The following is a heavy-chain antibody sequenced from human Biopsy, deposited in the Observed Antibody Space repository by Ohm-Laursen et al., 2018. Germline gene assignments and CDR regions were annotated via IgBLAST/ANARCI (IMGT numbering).Heavy chain of an antibody. V-gene: IGHV4-59*01. CDR3: ARVGVGAPSIDYFDS. Sequence: TLSLTCTVSGGSIYNFFWSWIRQPPGKGLEWIGYIYYSGSTNYNPSPKSRVTISVDRSKNHFSLELSSVTAADTAVYYCARVGVGAPSIDYFDSWGQGALVTVSS. CDR2: IYYSGST. CDR1: GGSIYNFF. J-gene: IGHJ4*02. D-gene: IGHD1-26*01.